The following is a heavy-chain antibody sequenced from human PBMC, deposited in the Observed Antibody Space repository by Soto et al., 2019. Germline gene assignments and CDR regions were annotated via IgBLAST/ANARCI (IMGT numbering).Heavy chain of an antibody. CDR1: GLTFSSSG. CDR3: AKGGRGGYDYIDY. D-gene: IGHD5-12*01. J-gene: IGHJ4*02. Sequence: PGGSLRLSCAASGLTFSSSGLHWVRQAPGKWLEWVVVISYDGTNKYYADSGKGRFTISRDNSKNTLYLQMNSLRAEDTAVYYCAKGGRGGYDYIDYWGQGTLVTVSS. V-gene: IGHV3-30*18. CDR2: ISYDGTNK.